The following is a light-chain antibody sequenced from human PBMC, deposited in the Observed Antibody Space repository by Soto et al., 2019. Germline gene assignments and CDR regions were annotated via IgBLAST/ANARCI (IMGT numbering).Light chain of an antibody. Sequence: DIQMTQSPSSLSASVGDRVTITCRASQSIRNYLNWYQQKPGKAPKLLIYAAYSLQSGVPSRFSGSGSGTDFTLTISSLQPEDIATYYCQQSYSIPFTFGHGTKVDIK. J-gene: IGKJ3*01. CDR1: QSIRNY. CDR2: AAY. V-gene: IGKV1-39*01. CDR3: QQSYSIPFT.